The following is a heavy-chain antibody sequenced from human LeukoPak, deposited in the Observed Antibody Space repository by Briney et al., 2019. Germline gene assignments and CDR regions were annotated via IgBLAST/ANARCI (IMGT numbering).Heavy chain of an antibody. J-gene: IGHJ4*02. Sequence: GGSLRLSCAASGFSFSYAWMSWVRQAPGKGLEWVSFIDSSSRYIYQADSVKGRFTISRDNAKSSVFLQMNSLRAEDTAVYYCARVGGHCTSTSCPPPDYWGQGTLVTVSS. V-gene: IGHV3-21*01. CDR1: GFSFSYAW. CDR3: ARVGGHCTSTSCPPPDY. D-gene: IGHD2-2*01. CDR2: IDSSSRYI.